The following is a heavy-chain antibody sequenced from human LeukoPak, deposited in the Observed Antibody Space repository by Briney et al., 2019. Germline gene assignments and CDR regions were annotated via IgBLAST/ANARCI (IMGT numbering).Heavy chain of an antibody. J-gene: IGHJ3*02. CDR2: ISSSSSYI. CDR1: GFTFSSYS. D-gene: IGHD4-17*01. CDR3: ARKRTTADAFDI. V-gene: IGHV3-21*01. Sequence: GGSLRLSCAASGFTFSSYSMNWVRQAPGKGLEWVSSISSSSSYIYYADSVKGRFTISRDNAKNSLYLQMNSLRAEDTAVYYCARKRTTADAFDIWGQGTMVTVSS.